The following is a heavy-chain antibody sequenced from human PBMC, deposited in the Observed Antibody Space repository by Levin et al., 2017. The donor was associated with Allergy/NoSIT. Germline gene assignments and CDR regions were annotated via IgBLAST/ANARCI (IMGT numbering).Heavy chain of an antibody. CDR2: INYSGST. D-gene: IGHD3-16*01. J-gene: IGHJ5*02. V-gene: IGHV4-59*01. Sequence: SETLSLTCTVSGSTTSLFYWNWIRQTPGKGLEWIGYINYSGSTKNNPSLKIRVTISLDTSKTQFSLLLPSVPAAATPVYYCARATGGWWFDPWGQGTLVTVSS. CDR1: GSTTSLFY. CDR3: ARATGGWWFDP.